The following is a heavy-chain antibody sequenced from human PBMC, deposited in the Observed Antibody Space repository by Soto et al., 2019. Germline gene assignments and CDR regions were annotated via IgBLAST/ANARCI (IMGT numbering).Heavy chain of an antibody. V-gene: IGHV1-46*03. D-gene: IGHD2-21*02. CDR2: INPSGGST. CDR3: ARVRRTVNWFDP. CDR1: GYTFTSYY. J-gene: IGHJ5*02. Sequence: ASVKVSCKASGYTFTSYYMHWVRQAPGQGLEWMGIINPSGGSTSYAQKFQGRVTMTRDTSTSTVYMELSSLRSEDTAVYYRARVRRTVNWFDPWGQGTLVTVSS.